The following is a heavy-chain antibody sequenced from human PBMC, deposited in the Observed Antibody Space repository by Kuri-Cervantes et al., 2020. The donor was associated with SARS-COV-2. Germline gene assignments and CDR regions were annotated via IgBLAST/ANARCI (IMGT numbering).Heavy chain of an antibody. D-gene: IGHD3-16*01. CDR2: ISYSGST. Sequence: SETLSLTCTVSGGSISSGDYYWSWIRQPPGKGLEYIGGISYSGSTDYNPSLKSRVTISADTSKNQFSLKLTSVTAADTAIYYCAREGGVVSGYFDYWGQGTLVTVSS. J-gene: IGHJ4*02. CDR3: AREGGVVSGYFDY. V-gene: IGHV4-61*08. CDR1: GGSISSGDYY.